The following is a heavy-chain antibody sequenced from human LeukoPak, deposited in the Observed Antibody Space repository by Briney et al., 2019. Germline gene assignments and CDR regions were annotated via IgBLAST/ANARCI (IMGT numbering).Heavy chain of an antibody. J-gene: IGHJ4*02. D-gene: IGHD4-17*01. CDR2: LRYDGSNK. CDR3: AKAYGDYVHEEFDY. Sequence: GGSLRLSCAASGFTFNSYGMHWVRQAPGKGLEWVAFLRYDGSNKYYADSVKGRFTISRDNSKNTLYLQMNSLRAEDTAVYYCAKAYGDYVHEEFDYWGQGTLVTVSS. CDR1: GFTFNSYG. V-gene: IGHV3-30*02.